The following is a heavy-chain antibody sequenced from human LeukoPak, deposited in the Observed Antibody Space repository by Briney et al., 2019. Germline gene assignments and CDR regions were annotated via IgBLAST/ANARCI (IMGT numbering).Heavy chain of an antibody. D-gene: IGHD3-3*01. V-gene: IGHV4-59*01. CDR3: ARTCYDLWSGSGTPRTGYYMDV. CDR2: IYYSGTT. Sequence: SETLSLTCTVSGGSISSYYWSWIRQPPGKGLEWVGYIYYSGTTNYNHSLKSRVTISVDTSKNQFPLKLSSVTAADTAVYYCARTCYDLWSGSGTPRTGYYMDVWGKGTTVTVSS. CDR1: GGSISSYY. J-gene: IGHJ6*03.